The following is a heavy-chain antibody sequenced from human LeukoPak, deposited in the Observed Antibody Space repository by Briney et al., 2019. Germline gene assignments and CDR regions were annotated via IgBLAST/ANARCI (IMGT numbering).Heavy chain of an antibody. CDR1: SYRSPNYG. V-gene: IGHV1-18*01. J-gene: IGHJ6*03. Sequence: GASVKVSCKASSYRSPNYGITWVRQAPGHGLEWMGWISTYNGNTQYAQNPQGRVTLTTDSSTNTVYMELRSLTSDDPAVYYCAIPAKGAYFYYYMDVWGEGTSVTVSS. CDR3: AIPAKGAYFYYYMDV. CDR2: ISTYNGNT.